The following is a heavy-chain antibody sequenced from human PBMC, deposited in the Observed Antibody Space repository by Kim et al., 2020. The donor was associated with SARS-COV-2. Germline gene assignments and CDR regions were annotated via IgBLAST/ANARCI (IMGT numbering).Heavy chain of an antibody. Sequence: GGSLRLSCAASGFTFSSYAMHWFRQAPGKGLEWVAVISYDGSNKYYADSVKGRFTISRDNSKNTLYLQMNSLRAEDTAVYYCASPMVVARWSAFDIWGQGTMVTVSS. D-gene: IGHD2-15*01. V-gene: IGHV3-30-3*01. CDR3: ASPMVVARWSAFDI. J-gene: IGHJ3*02. CDR2: ISYDGSNK. CDR1: GFTFSSYA.